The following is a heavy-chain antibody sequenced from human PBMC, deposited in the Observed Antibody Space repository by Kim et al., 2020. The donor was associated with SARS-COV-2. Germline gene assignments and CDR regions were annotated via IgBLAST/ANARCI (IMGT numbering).Heavy chain of an antibody. Sequence: GGSLRLSCAASGFTFSDHYMDWVRQGPGKGLEWVARTRNKVNSYTTEYAASVKGRFIISRDESRNSLFLQMNSLKTEDTAVYYCARGYCSGGSCHPSYYFHSVVWGQGTTVTVSS. V-gene: IGHV3-72*01. CDR2: TRNKVNSYTT. D-gene: IGHD2-15*01. CDR1: GFTFSDHY. J-gene: IGHJ6*02. CDR3: ARGYCSGGSCHPSYYFHSVV.